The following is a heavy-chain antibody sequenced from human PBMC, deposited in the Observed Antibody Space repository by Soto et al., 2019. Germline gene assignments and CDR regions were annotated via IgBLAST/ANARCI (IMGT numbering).Heavy chain of an antibody. Sequence: ASVKVSCKASGHTFTSYDINWVRQATGQGLEWMGWMNPNSGNTGYAQKFQGRVTMTRNTSISTAYMELSSLRAEDTAVYYCANHEAADTFSDYYGMNVWGQGTTVTVSS. J-gene: IGHJ6*02. V-gene: IGHV1-8*01. CDR3: ANHEAADTFSDYYGMNV. CDR2: MNPNSGNT. CDR1: GHTFTSYD. D-gene: IGHD6-13*01.